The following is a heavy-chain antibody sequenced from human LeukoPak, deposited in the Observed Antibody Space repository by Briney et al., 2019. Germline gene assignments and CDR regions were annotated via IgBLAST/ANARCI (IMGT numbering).Heavy chain of an antibody. Sequence: PSETLSLTCTVSGGSISSYYWSWVRQPPEKGLEWIGYIYYSGSTNYNPSLKSRVTISVDTSKNQFSLQLTSVTAADTGVYFCTRGGSNFDYWGQGTLVTVSS. CDR2: IYYSGST. CDR1: GGSISSYY. J-gene: IGHJ4*02. CDR3: TRGGSNFDY. D-gene: IGHD3-10*01. V-gene: IGHV4-59*01.